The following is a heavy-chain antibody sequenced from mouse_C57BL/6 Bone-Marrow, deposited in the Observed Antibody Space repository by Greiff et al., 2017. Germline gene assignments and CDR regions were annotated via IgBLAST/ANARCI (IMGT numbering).Heavy chain of an antibody. V-gene: IGHV1-64*01. CDR3: ARNDYSYAMDY. Sequence: VQLQQPGAELVMPGASVKLSCKASGYTFTSYWMHWVKQRPGQGLEWIGMIHPNSGSTNYNEKFKSKATLTVDKSSSTAYMQLSSLTSEDSAVYDCARNDYSYAMDYWGQGTSVTVSS. CDR2: IHPNSGST. D-gene: IGHD2-12*01. J-gene: IGHJ4*01. CDR1: GYTFTSYW.